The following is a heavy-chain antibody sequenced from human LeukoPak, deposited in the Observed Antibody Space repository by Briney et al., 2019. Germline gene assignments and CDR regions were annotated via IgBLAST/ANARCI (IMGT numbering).Heavy chain of an antibody. V-gene: IGHV1-18*04. D-gene: IGHD3-10*01. CDR2: ISAYNGNT. Sequence: ASVKVSCKASGYTFTGYYMHWVRQAPGQGPEWMGWISAYNGNTNYAQKLQGRVTMTTDTSTSTAYMELRSLRSDDTAVYYCARDKGSGSYYNWFDPWGQGTLVTVSS. CDR1: GYTFTGYY. CDR3: ARDKGSGSYYNWFDP. J-gene: IGHJ5*02.